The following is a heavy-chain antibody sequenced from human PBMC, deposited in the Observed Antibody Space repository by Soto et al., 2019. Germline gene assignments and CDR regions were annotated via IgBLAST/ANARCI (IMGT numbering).Heavy chain of an antibody. CDR3: ARKNSGSYCFDY. V-gene: IGHV3-7*03. CDR1: GFTFSAYW. J-gene: IGHJ4*02. CDR2: IKEDGSEK. D-gene: IGHD1-26*01. Sequence: PGGSLRLSCAASGFTFSAYWMTWVRQAPGKGLEWVANIKEDGSEKYYVDSVKGRFTISRDNAKNSLFLQMNSLRVEDTAVYYCARKNSGSYCFDYWGQGTLVTVSS.